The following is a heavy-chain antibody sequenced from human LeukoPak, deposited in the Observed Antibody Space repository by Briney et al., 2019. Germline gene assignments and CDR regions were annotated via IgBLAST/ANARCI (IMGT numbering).Heavy chain of an antibody. V-gene: IGHV3-7*01. Sequence: GGSLRLSCAASGFSFSRNWMSWVRQAPGKELEWVANMQIDGSKKYYVASVKGRFIVSRDNTMNSLYLQMNSLRAEDTAMYYCAREFPDSTATGPAFDFWGQGKMVTVSS. CDR2: MQIDGSKK. CDR3: AREFPDSTATGPAFDF. J-gene: IGHJ3*01. CDR1: GFSFSRNW. D-gene: IGHD6-13*01.